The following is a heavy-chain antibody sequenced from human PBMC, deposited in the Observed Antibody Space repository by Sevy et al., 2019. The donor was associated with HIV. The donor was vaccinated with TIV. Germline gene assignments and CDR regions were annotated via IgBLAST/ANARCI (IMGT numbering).Heavy chain of an antibody. CDR1: GFTFSSYA. Sequence: GGSLRLSCAASGFTFSSYAMSWVRQAPGKGLEWVSAISGRGGSTYYADSVKGRFTISRDNSKNTLYLQMNSLRAEDTAVYYCAKKKKTAYGSGSYYGYWGQGTLVTVSS. D-gene: IGHD3-10*01. J-gene: IGHJ4*02. CDR2: ISGRGGST. V-gene: IGHV3-23*01. CDR3: AKKKKTAYGSGSYYGY.